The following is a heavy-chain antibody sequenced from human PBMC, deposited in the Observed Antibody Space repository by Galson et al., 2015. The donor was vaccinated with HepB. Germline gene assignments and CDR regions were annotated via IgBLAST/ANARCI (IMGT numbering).Heavy chain of an antibody. CDR3: ASLRIRAVPYHGMDV. J-gene: IGHJ6*02. CDR2: ISNSRSTI. Sequence: SLRLSCAASGFTFSSYSMNWVRQAPGKGLEWVSYISNSRSTIYYADSVKGRFTISRDNAKNSLYLEMKSLRAEDTAVYYCASLRIRAVPYHGMDVWGPGTTVTVSS. D-gene: IGHD3-10*01. V-gene: IGHV3-48*01. CDR1: GFTFSSYS.